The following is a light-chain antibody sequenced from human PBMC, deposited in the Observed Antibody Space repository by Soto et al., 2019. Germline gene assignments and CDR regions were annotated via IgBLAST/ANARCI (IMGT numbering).Light chain of an antibody. V-gene: IGKV1-5*01. J-gene: IGKJ3*01. Sequence: DIQMTQSPSTLSASVGDRVTITCRASQSISSWLAWYQQKPGKAPKLLIYDAPSLESGVPSRFSGSGSGTEFTLTISSLQPDDFATYYCQQYNSPIFTFGPGTKVDIK. CDR1: QSISSW. CDR3: QQYNSPIFT. CDR2: DAP.